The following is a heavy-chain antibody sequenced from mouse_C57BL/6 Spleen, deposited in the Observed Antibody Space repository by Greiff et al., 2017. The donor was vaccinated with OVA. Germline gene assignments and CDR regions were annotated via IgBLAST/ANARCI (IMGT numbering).Heavy chain of an antibody. J-gene: IGHJ4*01. Sequence: QVQLKESGAELVRPGASVTPSCKASGYTFTDYEMHWVKQTPVHGLEWIGAIDPETGGTAYNQKFKGKAILTADKSSSTAYMELRSLTSEDSAVYYCTRGGGYPYYAMDYWGQGTSVTVSS. CDR1: GYTFTDYE. V-gene: IGHV1-15*01. CDR2: IDPETGGT. CDR3: TRGGGYPYYAMDY. D-gene: IGHD2-2*01.